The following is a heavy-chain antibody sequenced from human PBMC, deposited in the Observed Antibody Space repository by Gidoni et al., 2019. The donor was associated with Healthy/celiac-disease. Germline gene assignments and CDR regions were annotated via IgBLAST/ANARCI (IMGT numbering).Heavy chain of an antibody. D-gene: IGHD6-19*01. CDR1: GFTFSSYA. Sequence: QVQLVESGGGVVQPGRSLRLSCAAPGFTFSSYAMHWVRQAPGKGLEWVAVISYDGSNKYYADSVKGRFTISRDNSKNTLYLQMNSLRAEDTAVYYCARSSGWPDYWGQGTLVTVSS. J-gene: IGHJ4*02. CDR2: ISYDGSNK. CDR3: ARSSGWPDY. V-gene: IGHV3-30-3*01.